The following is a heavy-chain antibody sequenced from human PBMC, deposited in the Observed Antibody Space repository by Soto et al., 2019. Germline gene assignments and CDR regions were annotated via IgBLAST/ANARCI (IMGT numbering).Heavy chain of an antibody. CDR3: ARVGGLAARTFDY. D-gene: IGHD6-6*01. CDR2: IYYSGST. CDR1: GGSISDFY. V-gene: IGHV4-59*01. Sequence: QVLLQESGPGLVKPSETLSLTCTVSGGSISDFYWSWIRQPPGKGLEWIGYIYYSGSTNYNPSLKSRVTISVDTSKNQFSLNLRSMSPAGTAVYYCARVGGLAARTFDYWGPGTLVTVSS. J-gene: IGHJ4*02.